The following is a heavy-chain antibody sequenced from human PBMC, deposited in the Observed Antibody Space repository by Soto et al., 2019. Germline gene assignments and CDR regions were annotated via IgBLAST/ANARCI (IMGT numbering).Heavy chain of an antibody. Sequence: SETLSLTCAVYGGSFGGYYRSWIRQPPGKGLEWIGEINHSGSTNYNPSLKSRVTISVDTSKNQFSLKLSSVTAADTAVYYCAVASIAAANWFDPWGQGTLVTVSS. CDR1: GGSFGGYY. CDR2: INHSGST. V-gene: IGHV4-34*01. J-gene: IGHJ5*02. CDR3: AVASIAAANWFDP. D-gene: IGHD6-13*01.